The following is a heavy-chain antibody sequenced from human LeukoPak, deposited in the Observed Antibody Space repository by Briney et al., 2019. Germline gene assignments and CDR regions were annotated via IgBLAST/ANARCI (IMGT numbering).Heavy chain of an antibody. CDR3: ARVGLSIAAAGTVPYFDY. CDR1: GGSFSGYY. Sequence: SETLSLTCAVYGGSFSGYYWSWIRQPPGKGLEWIGEINHSGSTNYNPSLKSRVTMSADTSKNQFSLKLSSVTAADTAVYYCARVGLSIAAAGTVPYFDYWGQGTLVTVSS. D-gene: IGHD6-13*01. CDR2: INHSGST. J-gene: IGHJ4*02. V-gene: IGHV4-34*01.